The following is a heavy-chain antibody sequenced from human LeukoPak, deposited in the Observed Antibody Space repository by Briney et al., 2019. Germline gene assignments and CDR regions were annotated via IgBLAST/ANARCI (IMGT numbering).Heavy chain of an antibody. D-gene: IGHD3-22*01. CDR3: ARDFGTGYYDSSGYDY. CDR2: ISSNGGST. CDR1: GFTFSSYA. Sequence: GGSLALTCAASGFTFSSYAMHWVRQAPWKGLEYVSAISSNGGSTDYANSVKGRFTISRDNSKNTLYLQMGSLRAEDMAVYYCARDFGTGYYDSSGYDYWGQGTLVTVSS. J-gene: IGHJ4*02. V-gene: IGHV3-64*01.